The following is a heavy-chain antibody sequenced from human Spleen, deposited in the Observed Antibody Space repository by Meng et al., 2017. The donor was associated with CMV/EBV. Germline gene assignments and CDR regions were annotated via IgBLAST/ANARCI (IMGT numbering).Heavy chain of an antibody. CDR2: IIPIFGTA. D-gene: IGHD3-3*01. J-gene: IGHJ6*02. V-gene: IGHV1-69*05. CDR3: AREGDFGVVIDSYYYGMDV. CDR1: GGTFSSYA. Sequence: SVKVSCKASGGTFSSYAISWVRQAPGQGLEWMGGIIPIFGTANYAQKFQGRVTITTDESTSTAYMELSRLRSEDTAVYYCAREGDFGVVIDSYYYGMDVWGQGTTVTVSS.